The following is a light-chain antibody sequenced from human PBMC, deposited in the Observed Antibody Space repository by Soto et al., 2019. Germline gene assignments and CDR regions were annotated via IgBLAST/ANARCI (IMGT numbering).Light chain of an antibody. CDR1: QSVSSD. J-gene: IGKJ1*01. Sequence: EIVMTQSPATLSVSPGERVTLSCSASQSVSSDLAWYQQKPGQAPRLFIYGASSRATGIPDRFSGSGSGTDFTLTSSRREPEDFAVYYCQQYGSSPPTFGQGTKVDIK. V-gene: IGKV3-20*01. CDR3: QQYGSSPPT. CDR2: GAS.